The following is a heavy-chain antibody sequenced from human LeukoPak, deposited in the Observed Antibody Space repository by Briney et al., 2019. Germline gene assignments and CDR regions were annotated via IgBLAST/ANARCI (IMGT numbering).Heavy chain of an antibody. J-gene: IGHJ4*02. D-gene: IGHD5-18*01. V-gene: IGHV4-34*01. CDR3: ARIRGGSPQDTDFLDY. Sequence: PSETLSLTCAVYGGSFSGYYWSWIRQPPGKGLEWIGEINHSGSTNYNTALRSRVTISVVTSKNQFSLKLSSVTAADTAVYYCARIRGGSPQDTDFLDYWGQGTLVTVSS. CDR2: INHSGST. CDR1: GGSFSGYY.